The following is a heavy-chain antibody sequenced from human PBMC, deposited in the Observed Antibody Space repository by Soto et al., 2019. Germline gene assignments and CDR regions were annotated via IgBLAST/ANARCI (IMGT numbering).Heavy chain of an antibody. V-gene: IGHV4-39*01. Sequence: QLQLQESGPGLVRPSETLSLICTVSGGSITRNDHYWGWIRQSQGTGREWIGDIKSSGSTNYNLSHPIRVSMSVEPYKNDFSLKMNSVPAANTAVYYCARLSSSGCYQGSYFDYWGQGTLVTVSS. D-gene: IGHD6-19*01. CDR3: ARLSSSGCYQGSYFDY. J-gene: IGHJ4*02. CDR2: IKSSGST. CDR1: GGSITRNDHY.